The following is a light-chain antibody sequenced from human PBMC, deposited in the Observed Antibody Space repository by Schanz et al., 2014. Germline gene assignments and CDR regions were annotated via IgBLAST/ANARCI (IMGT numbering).Light chain of an antibody. Sequence: QSALTQPASVSGSPGQSITISCTGTSSDVGGYNYVSWYQQHPGKAPKLMIYDVSNRPSGVSNRFSGSKSGNTASLTISGLQAEDEATYFCCSYSRSHNFVLFGGGTKLTVL. CDR3: CSYSRSHNFVL. CDR2: DVS. V-gene: IGLV2-14*01. CDR1: SSDVGGYNY. J-gene: IGLJ2*01.